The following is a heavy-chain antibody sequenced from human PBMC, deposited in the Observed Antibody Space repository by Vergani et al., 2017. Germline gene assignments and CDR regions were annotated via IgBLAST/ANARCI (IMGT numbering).Heavy chain of an antibody. V-gene: IGHV2-5*04. CDR3: VYRKAGCGTTGCLYPFCCYCYMDG. J-gene: IGHJ6*03. CDR2: IYWNDDQ. D-gene: IGHD1-7*01. CDR1: GFSLNTRGVS. Sequence: QITLKESGPTLVKPTQTLTLTCTFSGFSLNTRGVSVAWIRQPPGKALDWLALIYWNDDQHYSPSLNNRVTITKDTSKNQVVLTMTNMDDVDTGTYYCVYRKAGCGTTGCLYPFCCYCYMDGWGKGTTVTVSS.